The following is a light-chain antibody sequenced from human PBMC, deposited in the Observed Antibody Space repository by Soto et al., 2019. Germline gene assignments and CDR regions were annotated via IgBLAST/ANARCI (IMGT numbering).Light chain of an antibody. J-gene: IGKJ5*01. CDR3: QQRSNWPPIT. CDR1: QSVTSY. CDR2: DAS. Sequence: EIVLTQSPATLSLSPVERATLSCRASQSVTSYLAWYQQRPGQAPRLLIYDASHRAAGIPARFSGSGFGTDFTLTISSLEPEDAAVYYCQQRSNWPPITFGQGTRLEIK. V-gene: IGKV3-11*01.